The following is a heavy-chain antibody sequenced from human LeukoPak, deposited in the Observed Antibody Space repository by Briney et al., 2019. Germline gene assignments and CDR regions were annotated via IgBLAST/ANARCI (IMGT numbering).Heavy chain of an antibody. CDR3: AKAYCSSTSCCIDY. J-gene: IGHJ4*02. D-gene: IGHD2-2*01. CDR2: ISDSGSST. CDR1: GFTFSSYA. Sequence: PGGSLRLSCAASGFTFSSYAMSWVRQAPGKGLDWVSAISDSGSSTYYADSVKGRFTISRDNSRNTLHLQVNTLRAEDTAVYYCAKAYCSSTSCCIDYWGQGTLVTVSS. V-gene: IGHV3-23*01.